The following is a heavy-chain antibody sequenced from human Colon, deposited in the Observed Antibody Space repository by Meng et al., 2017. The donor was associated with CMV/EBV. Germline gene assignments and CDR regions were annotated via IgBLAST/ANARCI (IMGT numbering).Heavy chain of an antibody. CDR2: IYYIGST. J-gene: IGHJ4*02. V-gene: IGHV4-39*01. CDR3: ARRGVGATNYQVDY. D-gene: IGHD1-26*01. CDR1: GGSISSSSYY. Sequence: SETLSLPCPVSGGSISSSSYYRGWIRQPPGKGLEWFGGIYYIGSTYYNPSLKSRGTIAVDASKNQFSQKLSSVTAADTSVYYCARRGVGATNYQVDYWGQGTLVTVSS.